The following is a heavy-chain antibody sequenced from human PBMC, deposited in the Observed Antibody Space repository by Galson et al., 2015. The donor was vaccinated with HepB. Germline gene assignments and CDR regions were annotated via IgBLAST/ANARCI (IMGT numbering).Heavy chain of an antibody. Sequence: SLRLSCAASGFTFSNAWMNWVRQAQGKGLEWVGGIKSKTDGGTTDYAAPVKGRFTISRDDSKNTLYLQMNSLKTEDTAVYYCTTGGSGWYDEENWFDPWGQGTLVTVSS. CDR2: IKSKTDGGTT. J-gene: IGHJ5*02. CDR3: TTGGSGWYDEENWFDP. V-gene: IGHV3-15*07. D-gene: IGHD6-19*01. CDR1: GFTFSNAW.